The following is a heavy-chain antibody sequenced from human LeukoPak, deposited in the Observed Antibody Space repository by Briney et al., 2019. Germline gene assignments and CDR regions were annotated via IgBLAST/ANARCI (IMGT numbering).Heavy chain of an antibody. V-gene: IGHV7-4-1*02. Sequence: ASVKVSCKASGYSFTSHAMNWVRQAPGQGLEWMGWINTNTGNPTYAQGFTGRFIFSLDTSVSTAYPQISSLKAEDTAVYYCARDVVVVAATQYYYYYYGMDVWGQGTTVTVSS. CDR1: GYSFTSHA. J-gene: IGHJ6*02. CDR2: INTNTGNP. D-gene: IGHD2-15*01. CDR3: ARDVVVVAATQYYYYYYGMDV.